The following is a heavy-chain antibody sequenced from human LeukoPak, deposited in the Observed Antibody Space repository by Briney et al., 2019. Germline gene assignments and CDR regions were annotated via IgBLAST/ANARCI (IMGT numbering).Heavy chain of an antibody. CDR2: ISYDGSNK. D-gene: IGHD1-14*01. CDR3: AKLTGQISGDFFDY. J-gene: IGHJ4*02. CDR1: GFTFSSYA. V-gene: IGHV3-30*18. Sequence: GGSLRLSCAASGFTFSSYAMSWVRQAPGKGLEWVAVISYDGSNKYYADSVKGRFTISRDNSKNTLYLQMNSLRAEDTAVYYCAKLTGQISGDFFDYWGQGTLVTVSS.